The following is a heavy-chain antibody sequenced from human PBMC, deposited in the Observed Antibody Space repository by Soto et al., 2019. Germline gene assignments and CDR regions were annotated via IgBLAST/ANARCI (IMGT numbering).Heavy chain of an antibody. J-gene: IGHJ4*02. V-gene: IGHV1-3*05. CDR3: ARAVAVAADFDY. CDR2: INAGNGNS. D-gene: IGHD6-19*01. Sequence: QVQVVQSGAEEKKPGASVKVSCTASGYTFTGYAMHWVRQAPGQRLEWMGWINAGNGNSKYSQKFQGRVTITRDTSASTAYMELSSLRSEDTAVYYYARAVAVAADFDYWGQGTLDTVSS. CDR1: GYTFTGYA.